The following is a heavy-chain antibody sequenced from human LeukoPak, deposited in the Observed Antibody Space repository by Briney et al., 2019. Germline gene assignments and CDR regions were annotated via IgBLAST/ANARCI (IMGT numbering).Heavy chain of an antibody. Sequence: PSETLSLTCAVYGGSFSDYSWSWIRQPPGKGLEWIGEINHSGSTNYNPSLKSRVTILVDTSKKRFPLKLSSVTAADTAVYFCASVTSFYYDSGGAEYYFDYWGQGTLVAVSS. CDR2: INHSGST. V-gene: IGHV4-34*01. D-gene: IGHD3-22*01. CDR3: ASVTSFYYDSGGAEYYFDY. CDR1: GGSFSDYS. J-gene: IGHJ4*02.